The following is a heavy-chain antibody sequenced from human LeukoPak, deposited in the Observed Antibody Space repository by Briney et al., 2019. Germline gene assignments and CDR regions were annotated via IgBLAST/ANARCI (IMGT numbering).Heavy chain of an antibody. CDR1: GLTFSNAW. D-gene: IGHD3-22*01. J-gene: IGHJ5*02. V-gene: IGHV3-15*07. CDR2: IRSNSDGGTI. CDR3: ATDFYDST. Sequence: GGSLRLSCATSGLTFSNAWMNWVRQAPGKGLEWVGRIRSNSDGGTIDYAAPVKGRFTLSRDDSKTTLYLQMNSLQTEDTAVYYCATDFYDSTWGQGTLVTVS.